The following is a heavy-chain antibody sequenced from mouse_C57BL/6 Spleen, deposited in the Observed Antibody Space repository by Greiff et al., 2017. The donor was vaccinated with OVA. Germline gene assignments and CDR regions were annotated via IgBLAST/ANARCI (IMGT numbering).Heavy chain of an antibody. CDR3: ARDYYGSSYYY. CDR2: ISYDGSN. Sequence: VQLQQSGPGLVKPSQSLSLTCSVTGYSITSGYYWNWIRQFPGNKLEWMGYISYDGSNNYNPSLKNRISITRDTSKNQFFLKLNSVTTEDTATYYCARDYYGSSYYYWGQGTTLTVSS. CDR1: GYSITSGYY. J-gene: IGHJ2*01. V-gene: IGHV3-6*01. D-gene: IGHD1-1*01.